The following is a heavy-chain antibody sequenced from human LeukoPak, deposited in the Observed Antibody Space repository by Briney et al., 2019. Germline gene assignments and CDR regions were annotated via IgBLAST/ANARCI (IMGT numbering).Heavy chain of an antibody. D-gene: IGHD1-1*01. V-gene: IGHV4-59*11. CDR2: ISYIGST. J-gene: IGHJ3*02. Sequence: PSETLSLTCTVSGGSISSHYWSWIRQSPGNGLEWIGYISYIGSTNYSPSLKSRLTISIDTPKNQFSLRLSSVTAADTAVYFCAGDQLALNALDMWGQGTMVTVSS. CDR3: AGDQLALNALDM. CDR1: GGSISSHY.